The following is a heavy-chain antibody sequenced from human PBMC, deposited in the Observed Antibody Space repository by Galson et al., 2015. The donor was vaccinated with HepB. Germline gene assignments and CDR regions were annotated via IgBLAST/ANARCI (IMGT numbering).Heavy chain of an antibody. J-gene: IGHJ5*02. V-gene: IGHV4-4*07. Sequence: SETLSLTCTVSRGSVSSYYWSWIRQPAGKGLEWVGRIYTSGNTNYNPSLMRRVTMSVDTSKNQFSLKLSSVTAADTAVYYCARHDGPFYCNSTSCYAYDWFDPWGQGTLVTVSS. D-gene: IGHD2-2*01. CDR2: IYTSGNT. CDR1: RGSVSSYY. CDR3: ARHDGPFYCNSTSCYAYDWFDP.